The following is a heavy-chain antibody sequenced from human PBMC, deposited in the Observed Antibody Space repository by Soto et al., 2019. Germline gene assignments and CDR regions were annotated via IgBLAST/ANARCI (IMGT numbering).Heavy chain of an antibody. V-gene: IGHV4-4*02. D-gene: IGHD3-3*01. J-gene: IGHJ5*02. CDR3: ARARGAIFGVVIRNWFDP. CDR2: IFHDGST. CDR1: GGSITSSNW. Sequence: QVQLQESGPGLAKPSGTLSLTCAVSGGSITSSNWWSWVRQSPRKGLEWVGEIFHDGSTNYNPSLQSRVTMSVDRSKNQFSLELRSVTAADTAVYYCARARGAIFGVVIRNWFDPWGQGNLVTVSS.